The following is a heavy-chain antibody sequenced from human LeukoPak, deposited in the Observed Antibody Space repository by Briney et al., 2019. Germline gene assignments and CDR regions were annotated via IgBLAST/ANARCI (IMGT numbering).Heavy chain of an antibody. CDR1: GFILRTFA. CDR2: ISGHGVGR. Sequence: PGGSLRLSCAASGFILRTFAIHWVRQAPGKGLEYVSGISGHGVGRHYANSVTGRFNISRDNSKNKVYLQMGSLRPEDMAVYHYARDPEIEAAGEYLYHYMYVWGKGTTVTVS. D-gene: IGHD6-13*01. V-gene: IGHV3-64*01. CDR3: ARDPEIEAAGEYLYHYMYV. J-gene: IGHJ6*03.